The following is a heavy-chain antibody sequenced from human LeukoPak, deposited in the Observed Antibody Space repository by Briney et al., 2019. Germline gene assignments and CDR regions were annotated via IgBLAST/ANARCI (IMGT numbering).Heavy chain of an antibody. CDR2: ISGSGGST. D-gene: IGHD3-22*01. Sequence: GGSLRLSCAASGFTFSSYAMSWVRQAPGKGLEWVSSISGSGGSTYDADSVKGRLTISRDNSKNTLYLQMNSLRAEDTAVYYCAKASVYESSGYYYYFDYWGQGTLVTISS. J-gene: IGHJ4*02. CDR1: GFTFSSYA. V-gene: IGHV3-23*01. CDR3: AKASVYESSGYYYYFDY.